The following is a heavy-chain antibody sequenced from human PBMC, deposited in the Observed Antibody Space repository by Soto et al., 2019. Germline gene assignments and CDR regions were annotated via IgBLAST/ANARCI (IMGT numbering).Heavy chain of an antibody. CDR3: AKDSSLFYSSINWFDP. CDR2: ISGSGGST. J-gene: IGHJ5*02. D-gene: IGHD6-13*01. CDR1: GFTFSSYA. V-gene: IGHV3-23*01. Sequence: EVQLLESGGGLVQPGGPLRLSCAASGFTFSSYAMSWVRQAPGKGLEWVSAISGSGGSTYYADSVKGRFTISRDNSKNTLYLQMNSLRAEDTAVYYCAKDSSLFYSSINWFDPWGQGTLVTVSS.